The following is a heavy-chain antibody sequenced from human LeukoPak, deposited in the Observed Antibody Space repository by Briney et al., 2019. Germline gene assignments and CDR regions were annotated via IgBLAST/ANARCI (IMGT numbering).Heavy chain of an antibody. D-gene: IGHD3-16*01. V-gene: IGHV4-30-4*02. CDR2: IYYSGST. CDR1: GGSISSGDYY. Sequence: SETLSHTCTVSGGSISSGDYYWSWIRQPPGKGLEWIGYIYYSGSTYYNPSLKSRVTISVDTSKNQFSLKLSSVTAADTAVYYCARVDEGGYYYYGMDVWGQGTTVTVSS. J-gene: IGHJ6*02. CDR3: ARVDEGGYYYYGMDV.